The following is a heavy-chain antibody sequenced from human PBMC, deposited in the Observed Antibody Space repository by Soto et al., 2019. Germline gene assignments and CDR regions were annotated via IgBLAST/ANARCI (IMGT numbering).Heavy chain of an antibody. CDR1: GFTFSDYD. J-gene: IGHJ6*03. Sequence: QVQLVESGGALVTPGGSLRLSCVASGFTFSDYDMSWIRQAPGKGLEWLAYSSSYGKTIYYAYSVKGRFTISRDNSQNSVDMAMNCLRSHDTALYSCAISAVRVVSVVADDVFVCGTATTVTVSS. CDR2: SSSYGKTI. V-gene: IGHV3-11*01. CDR3: AISAVRVVSVVADDVFV. D-gene: IGHD2-2*01.